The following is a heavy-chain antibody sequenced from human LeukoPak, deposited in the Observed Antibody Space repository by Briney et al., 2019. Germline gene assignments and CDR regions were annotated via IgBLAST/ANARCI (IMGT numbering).Heavy chain of an antibody. D-gene: IGHD3-10*01. CDR1: GGSISSYY. V-gene: IGHV4-59*08. J-gene: IGHJ4*02. CDR3: AAGSYGSFDY. CDR2: IYYSGST. Sequence: SETLSLTCTVSGGSISSYYWSWIRQPPGKGLEWIGYIYYSGSTNYNPSLKSRVTISVDTSKNQFSLKLSSVTAADTAVYYCAAGSYGSFDYWGQGTLVTVSS.